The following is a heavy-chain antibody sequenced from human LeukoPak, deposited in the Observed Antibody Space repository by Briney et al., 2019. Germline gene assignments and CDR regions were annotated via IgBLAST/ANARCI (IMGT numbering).Heavy chain of an antibody. V-gene: IGHV1-2*02. D-gene: IGHD3-10*01. Sequence: ASVKVSCKASGYTFTGYYMHWVRQAPGQGLEWMGWINPNSGGTNYAQKFQGRVTMTRDTSISTAYMELSRLRSDDKAVYYCAKRYGSGSYPLDYWGQGTLVTVSS. CDR1: GYTFTGYY. J-gene: IGHJ4*02. CDR2: INPNSGGT. CDR3: AKRYGSGSYPLDY.